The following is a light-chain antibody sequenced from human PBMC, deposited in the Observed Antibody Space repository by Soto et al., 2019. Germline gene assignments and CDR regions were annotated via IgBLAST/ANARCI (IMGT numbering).Light chain of an antibody. CDR3: QQYGASPQT. CDR1: QSVSSN. CDR2: GAS. Sequence: ETVMTQSPATLSVSPGEGATLSCRASQSVSSNLVWYQHRPGQAPRLLIYGASTRATDIPARFSGSGSGTDFTLTISSLEPEDFAVYYCQQYGASPQTFGQGTKVDIK. J-gene: IGKJ1*01. V-gene: IGKV3-15*01.